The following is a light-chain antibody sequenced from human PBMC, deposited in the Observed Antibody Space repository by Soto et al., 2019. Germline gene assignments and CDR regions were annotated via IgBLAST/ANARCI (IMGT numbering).Light chain of an antibody. J-gene: IGKJ2*01. CDR3: QQFNSYPYT. V-gene: IGKV1-13*02. CDR1: QGISSA. CDR2: DAS. Sequence: AIQLTQSPSSLSASVGDRVTIACRASQGISSALVWYQQKPGKAPKLLIFDASTLESGVPSRFSGSGSGTDFTLTISSLQPEDFATYYCQQFNSYPYTFGQGTKLEIK.